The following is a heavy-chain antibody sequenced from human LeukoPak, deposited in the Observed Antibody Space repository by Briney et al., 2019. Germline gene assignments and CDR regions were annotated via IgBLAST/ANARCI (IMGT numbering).Heavy chain of an antibody. CDR1: GGSISSYY. V-gene: IGHV4-59*12. D-gene: IGHD5-18*01. CDR3: ARDRRSGYSYGPIDY. CDR2: IYYSGST. Sequence: SETLSLTCTVFGGSISSYYWSWIRQPPGKGLEWIGYIYYSGSTNYNPSLKSRVTISVDTSKNQFSLKLSSVTAADTAVYYCARDRRSGYSYGPIDYWGQGTLVTVSS. J-gene: IGHJ4*02.